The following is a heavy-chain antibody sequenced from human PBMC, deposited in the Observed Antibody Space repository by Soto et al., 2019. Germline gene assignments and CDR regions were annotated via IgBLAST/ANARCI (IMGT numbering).Heavy chain of an antibody. CDR3: VKMQFDY. CDR2: ISISGSST. Sequence: EVQLLESGGGSVQPGGSLRLSCAASGFTFKSYAMSWVRQAPGKGPEWVSTISISGSSTYYADSVKGRFTISRDNSKNTLSLQTNSLRAEDTAVYYCVKMQFDYWGQGTLVTVSS. J-gene: IGHJ4*02. CDR1: GFTFKSYA. V-gene: IGHV3-23*01.